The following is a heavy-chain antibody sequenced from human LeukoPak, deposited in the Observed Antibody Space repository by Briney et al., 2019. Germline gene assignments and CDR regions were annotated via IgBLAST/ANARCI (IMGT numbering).Heavy chain of an antibody. Sequence: AASVKVSCKASGGTFSSYAISWVRQAPGQGLEWMGGIIPIFGTANYAQKFQGRVTITADESTSTAYMELSSLRSEDTAVYYCARMYSSGWYNWFDPWGQGTLVTVSS. D-gene: IGHD6-19*01. J-gene: IGHJ5*02. CDR3: ARMYSSGWYNWFDP. V-gene: IGHV1-69*13. CDR2: IIPIFGTA. CDR1: GGTFSSYA.